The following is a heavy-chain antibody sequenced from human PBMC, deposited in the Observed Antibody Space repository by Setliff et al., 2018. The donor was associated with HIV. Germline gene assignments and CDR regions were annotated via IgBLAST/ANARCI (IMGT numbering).Heavy chain of an antibody. J-gene: IGHJ5*02. CDR2: IFTSGST. CDR1: GGSISSYC. Sequence: SETLSLTCTVSGGSISSYCWNWIRQSPGRGLEWIGYIFTSGSTKYNPSLQSRVTMSIDTSKNQFSLKLTSVTAADTAVYYCARRIDNSGSFPDKNWFDTWGQGSLVTAPQ. D-gene: IGHD3-10*01. V-gene: IGHV4-4*09. CDR3: ARRIDNSGSFPDKNWFDT.